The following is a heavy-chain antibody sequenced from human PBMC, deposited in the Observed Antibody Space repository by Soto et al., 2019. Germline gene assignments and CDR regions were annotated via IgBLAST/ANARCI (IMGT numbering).Heavy chain of an antibody. CDR2: VSPENSNA. V-gene: IGHV1-8*01. Sequence: VQVVQSRAEVKKPGASVKVSCKTSGYTFTDYDSNWVRQATGQGVEYMGWVSPENSNAGYAQQFRGRVSMTTNTIISTAYLELTDLRYEDTAVYYCEVTTGYWGQGTMVTVSS. CDR3: EVTTGY. D-gene: IGHD2-21*02. J-gene: IGHJ4*02. CDR1: GYTFTDYD.